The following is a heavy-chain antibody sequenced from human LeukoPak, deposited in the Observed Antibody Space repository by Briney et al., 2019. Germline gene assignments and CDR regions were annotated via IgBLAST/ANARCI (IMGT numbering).Heavy chain of an antibody. J-gene: IGHJ5*02. CDR1: GGSFSGYY. CDR2: IYYSGST. CDR3: ARTYGSGSYYH. Sequence: SETLSLTCAVYGGSFSGYYWSWIRQPPGKGLEWIGYIYYSGSTYYNPSLKSRVTISVDTSKNQFSLKLSSVTAADTAVYCCARTYGSGSYYHWGQGTLVTVSS. D-gene: IGHD3-10*01. V-gene: IGHV4-30-4*08.